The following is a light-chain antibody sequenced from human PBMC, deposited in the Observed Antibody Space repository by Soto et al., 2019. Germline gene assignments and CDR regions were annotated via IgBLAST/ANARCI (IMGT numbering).Light chain of an antibody. CDR1: SSNIGSNT. CDR3: AAWDDSLNGYV. J-gene: IGLJ1*01. Sequence: SVLTQPPSASGTPGQRVTISCSGSSSNIGSNTVNWYQQLPGTAPKLLIYSNNQRPSGVPDRFSGSKSGTSASLAISGLQSEDEADYYCAAWDDSLNGYVFGRGTKVTVL. CDR2: SNN. V-gene: IGLV1-44*01.